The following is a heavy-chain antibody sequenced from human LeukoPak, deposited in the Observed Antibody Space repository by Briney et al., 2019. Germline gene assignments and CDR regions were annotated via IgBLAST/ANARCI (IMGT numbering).Heavy chain of an antibody. CDR1: GDSITSSF. V-gene: IGHV4-59*01. Sequence: PSETLSLTCTVSGDSITSSFWSWIRQPPGKGLEWIGHIYYSGSTNYNPSLKSRVTISVDTSKNQFSLKLSSVTAADTAVYYCAGSEYSSSAYYYYYYMDVWGKGTTVTVSS. D-gene: IGHD6-6*01. CDR3: AGSEYSSSAYYYYYYMDV. J-gene: IGHJ6*03. CDR2: IYYSGST.